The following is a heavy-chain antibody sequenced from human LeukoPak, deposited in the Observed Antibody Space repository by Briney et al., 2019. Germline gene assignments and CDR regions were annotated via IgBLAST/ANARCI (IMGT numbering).Heavy chain of an antibody. CDR1: EFTFTNAW. D-gene: IGHD1-26*01. J-gene: IGHJ4*02. CDR2: IKSKTDGGTT. Sequence: PGGSLRLSCAASEFTFTNAWMNWVRQAPGKGLEWVGRIKSKTDGGTTDYAVPVKGRFTISRDDSKNTLCLQMNSLKIEDTAVYYCTTELGSYYGLFDYWGQGTLVTVSS. V-gene: IGHV3-15*01. CDR3: TTELGSYYGLFDY.